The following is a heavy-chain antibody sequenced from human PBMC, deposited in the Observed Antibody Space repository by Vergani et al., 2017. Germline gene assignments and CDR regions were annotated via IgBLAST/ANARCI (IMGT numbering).Heavy chain of an antibody. CDR1: GGSFSGYY. CDR2: IYYSGST. Sequence: QVQLQQWGAGLLKPSETLSLTCAVYGGSFSGYYWSWIRQPPGKGLEWIGYIYYSGSTNYNPSLKSRVTISVDTSKNQFSVKLSSVTAADTAVYYGARREGFGFVRGWFDPWGQGTLVTVSS. V-gene: IGHV4-34*11. CDR3: ARREGFGFVRGWFDP. J-gene: IGHJ5*02. D-gene: IGHD3-10*01.